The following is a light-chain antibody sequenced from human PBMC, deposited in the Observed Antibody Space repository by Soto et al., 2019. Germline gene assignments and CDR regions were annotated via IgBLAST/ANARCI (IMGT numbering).Light chain of an antibody. CDR3: AAWDDNLNGPL. J-gene: IGLJ3*02. CDR1: NSNIGRYS. V-gene: IGLV1-44*01. CDR2: SDD. Sequence: QSVLTQPPSLSGTPGQRVTISCSGSNSNIGRYSVNWYQHFPGTAPKILIYSDDERPSGVPDRFSGSKSGTSASLAISGLQSEDEAEYYCAAWDDNLNGPLFGGGTKQSV.